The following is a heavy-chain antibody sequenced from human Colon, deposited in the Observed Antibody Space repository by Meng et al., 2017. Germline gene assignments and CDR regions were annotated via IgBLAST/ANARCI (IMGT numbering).Heavy chain of an antibody. CDR2: IHHDGTT. V-gene: IGHV4-38-2*02. Sequence: SETLSLTCTIIGYSIGSGYYWGWSRQAPGKGLEWIASIHHDGTTYYNPSLKSRVTISMDMSKNQFSLKLTSVTAADTAIYYCVRDRGDGGTTDFWGRGTLVTVSS. D-gene: IGHD1-7*01. CDR3: VRDRGDGGTTDF. J-gene: IGHJ4*02. CDR1: GYSIGSGYY.